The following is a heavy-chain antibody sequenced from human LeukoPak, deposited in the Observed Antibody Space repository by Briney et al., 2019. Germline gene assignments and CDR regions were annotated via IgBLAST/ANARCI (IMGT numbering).Heavy chain of an antibody. CDR1: GGSISSYY. V-gene: IGHV4-34*01. D-gene: IGHD6-19*01. CDR2: INHSGST. Sequence: PSETLSLTCTVSGGSISSYYWSWIRQPPGKGLEWIGEINHSGSTNYNPSLKSRVTISVDTSKNQFSLKLSSVTAADTAVYYCARVPSYSSGRFHYFDYWGQGTLVTVSS. CDR3: ARVPSYSSGRFHYFDY. J-gene: IGHJ4*02.